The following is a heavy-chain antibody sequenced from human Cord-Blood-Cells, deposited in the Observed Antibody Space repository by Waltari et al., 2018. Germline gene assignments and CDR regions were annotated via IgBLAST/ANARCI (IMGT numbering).Heavy chain of an antibody. CDR1: VGPFSSYA. J-gene: IGHJ6*03. V-gene: IGHV1-69*01. CDR2: IIPIFGTA. CDR3: ARAPYSSSSYYYYYMDV. Sequence: QVQLVQSGAEVKKHGSSVKVSCKASVGPFSSYAISWVRQAPGQGLEWMGGIIPIFGTANYAQKFQGRVTITADESTSTAYMELSSLRSEDTAVYYCARAPYSSSSYYYYYMDVWGKGTTVTVSS. D-gene: IGHD6-6*01.